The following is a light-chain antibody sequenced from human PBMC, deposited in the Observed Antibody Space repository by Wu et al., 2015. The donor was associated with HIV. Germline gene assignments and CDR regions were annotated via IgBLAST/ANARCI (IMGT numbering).Light chain of an antibody. J-gene: IGKJ4*01. CDR2: GAS. CDR3: QQYFSYELT. Sequence: QSPSLLSASTGDRVTITCRASRYISDYVAWYQEIPGKAPKLLIYGASTLQPGVPSRFSGSVSGTDFTLTISGLQSEDSASYFCQQYFSYELTFGGGTKVEIK. V-gene: IGKV1-8*01. CDR1: RYISDY.